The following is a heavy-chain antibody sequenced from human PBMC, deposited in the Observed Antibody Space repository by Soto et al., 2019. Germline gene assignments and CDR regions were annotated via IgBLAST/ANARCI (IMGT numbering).Heavy chain of an antibody. J-gene: IGHJ4*02. V-gene: IGHV1-18*01. D-gene: IGHD2-8*01. CDR2: ISAYNGNT. Sequence: ASVKVSCKASGYTFTSYGISWVRQAPGQGLEWMGWISAYNGNTNYAQKLQGRVTMTTDTSTSTAYMELRSLRSDDTAVYYCARDRTLPRRYCTNGVCYTYTADFDYWGQGTLVTVSS. CDR1: GYTFTSYG. CDR3: ARDRTLPRRYCTNGVCYTYTADFDY.